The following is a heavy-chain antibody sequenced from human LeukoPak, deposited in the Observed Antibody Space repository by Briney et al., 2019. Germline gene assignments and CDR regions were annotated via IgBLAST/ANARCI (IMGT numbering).Heavy chain of an antibody. CDR1: GFTFSSYG. CDR2: IWYGGSNK. CDR3: AKGSGAHYYYYYMDV. V-gene: IGHV3-30*02. D-gene: IGHD7-27*01. J-gene: IGHJ6*03. Sequence: GGSLRLSCAASGFTFSSYGMHWVRQAPGKGLEWVAVIWYGGSNKYYADSVKGRFTISRDNSKNTLYLQMNSLRAEDTAVYYCAKGSGAHYYYYYMDVWGKGTTVTVSS.